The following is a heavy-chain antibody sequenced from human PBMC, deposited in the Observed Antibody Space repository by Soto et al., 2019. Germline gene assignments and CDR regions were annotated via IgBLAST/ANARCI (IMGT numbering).Heavy chain of an antibody. V-gene: IGHV1-8*01. CDR1: GYTFTSYD. CDR3: ARARSAAGTGWFAP. D-gene: IGHD6-13*01. Sequence: QVQLVQSGAEVKKPGASVKVSCKASGYTFTSYDINWVRQATGQGLEWMGWMNPNSGNTGYAQKFQGRVTMTRNTPKSTAYTELSSLRSEDTAVYYCARARSAAGTGWFAPWGQGTLVTVSS. CDR2: MNPNSGNT. J-gene: IGHJ5*02.